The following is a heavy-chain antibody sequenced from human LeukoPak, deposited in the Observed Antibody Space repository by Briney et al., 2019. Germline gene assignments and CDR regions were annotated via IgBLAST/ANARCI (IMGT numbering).Heavy chain of an antibody. Sequence: GGSLRLSCAASGFTFSSYAMHWVRQAPGKGLEWVAVISYDGSNKYYADSVKGRFTISRDNSKNTLYLQMNSLRAEDTAVYYCARDRLRRGNSPRFDYWGQGTLVTVSS. J-gene: IGHJ4*02. V-gene: IGHV3-30-3*01. D-gene: IGHD4-23*01. CDR3: ARDRLRRGNSPRFDY. CDR1: GFTFSSYA. CDR2: ISYDGSNK.